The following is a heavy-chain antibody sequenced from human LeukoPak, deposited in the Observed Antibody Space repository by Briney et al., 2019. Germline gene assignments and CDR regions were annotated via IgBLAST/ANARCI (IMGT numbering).Heavy chain of an antibody. CDR1: GGSISSGDYY. CDR3: ARGVFWSGYRNFDY. J-gene: IGHJ4*02. D-gene: IGHD3-3*01. Sequence: SQTLSLTCSVSGGSISSGDYYWSWVRQPPGRGLEWIGYIYYSGSTYYNPSLKSRVTISVDTSKNQFSLKLSSVTAADTAVYYCARGVFWSGYRNFDYWGQGTLVTVSS. CDR2: IYYSGST. V-gene: IGHV4-30-4*08.